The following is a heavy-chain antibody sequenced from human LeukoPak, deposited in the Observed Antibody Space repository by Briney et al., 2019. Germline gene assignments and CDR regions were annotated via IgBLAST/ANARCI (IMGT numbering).Heavy chain of an antibody. CDR1: GGSIWSFY. CDR3: ANYDGAPRS. D-gene: IGHD3-22*01. CDR2: IYYTGTT. J-gene: IGHJ4*02. V-gene: IGHV4-59*08. Sequence: SETLSLTCTVSGGSIWSFYWSWIRQPPGEGLEWIGFIYYTGTTNYNPSLKSRVTISVDTSNNQFSLKLSSVTAADTAVYYCANYDGAPRSWGQGTLVTVSS.